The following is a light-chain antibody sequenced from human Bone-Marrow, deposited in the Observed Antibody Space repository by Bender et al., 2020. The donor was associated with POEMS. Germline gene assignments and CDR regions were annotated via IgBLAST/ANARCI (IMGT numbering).Light chain of an antibody. J-gene: IGLJ3*02. CDR3: AAWDTGLSGRV. Sequence: QSVLTQPPSASGTPGQRVTISCSGSNSNIGTNAVNWYQQFPGTAPKLLIYSVNQRPSGVPDRFYAFKSGTSASLAISGLQSEDAADYCCAAWDTGLSGRVFGGGTKLTVL. CDR1: NSNIGTNA. V-gene: IGLV1-44*01. CDR2: SVN.